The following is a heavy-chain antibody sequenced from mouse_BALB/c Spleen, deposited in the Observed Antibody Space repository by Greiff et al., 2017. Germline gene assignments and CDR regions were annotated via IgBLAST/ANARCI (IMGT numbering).Heavy chain of an antibody. CDR3: ARGGVDYGSSYDYFDD. CDR1: GFTFSSFG. Sequence: EVQLVESGGGLVQPGGSRKLSCAASGFTFSSFGMHWVRQAPEQGLEWVAYISRGSSTIYYADTVKGRCTLSRDNPKNTLFLQMTSLRSEDAAIYYCARGGVDYGSSYDYFDDWGQGTTLTVSS. D-gene: IGHD1-1*01. J-gene: IGHJ2*01. V-gene: IGHV5-17*02. CDR2: ISRGSSTI.